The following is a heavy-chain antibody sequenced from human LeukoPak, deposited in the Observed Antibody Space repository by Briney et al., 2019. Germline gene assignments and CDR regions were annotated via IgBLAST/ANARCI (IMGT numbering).Heavy chain of an antibody. CDR1: GYTFTSYG. J-gene: IGHJ4*02. V-gene: IGHV1-18*01. CDR3: ARGLAYDTLTGPRPYYFDY. Sequence: ASVKVSCKASGYTFTSYGISWVRQAPGQGLEWMGWISAYNGNTNYAQKLQGRVTMTTDTSTSTAYMELRSLRSDDTAVYYCARGLAYDTLTGPRPYYFDYWGQGTLVTVSS. D-gene: IGHD3-9*01. CDR2: ISAYNGNT.